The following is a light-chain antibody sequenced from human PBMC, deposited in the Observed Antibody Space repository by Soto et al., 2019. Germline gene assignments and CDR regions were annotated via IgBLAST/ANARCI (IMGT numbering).Light chain of an antibody. CDR1: QSVSSSY. Sequence: EIVLTQSPGTLSLSPGERATLSCRASQSVSSSYLAWYQQKPGQAPRLLIYGASSRATGIPDRFSGSGSGTDFTLTISRLEPKDFAVYYCQQYGSSTGLTFGGGTKVEIK. J-gene: IGKJ4*01. V-gene: IGKV3-20*01. CDR3: QQYGSSTGLT. CDR2: GAS.